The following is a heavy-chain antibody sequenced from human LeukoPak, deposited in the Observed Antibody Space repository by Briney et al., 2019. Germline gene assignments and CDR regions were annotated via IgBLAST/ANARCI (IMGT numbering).Heavy chain of an antibody. CDR1: GFTFSSYA. Sequence: GGSLRLSCAASGFTFSSYAMSWVRQAPGKGPEWVSAISGSGGSTYNADSVKGRFTISRDNSKDTLYLQMNSLRAEDTAVYYCAKDKGGGAFDYWGQGTLATVSS. D-gene: IGHD2-15*01. CDR3: AKDKGGGAFDY. J-gene: IGHJ4*02. V-gene: IGHV3-23*01. CDR2: ISGSGGST.